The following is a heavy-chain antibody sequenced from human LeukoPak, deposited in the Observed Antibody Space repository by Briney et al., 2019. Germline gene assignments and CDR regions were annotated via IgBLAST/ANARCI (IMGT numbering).Heavy chain of an antibody. CDR1: GFTFSSYW. Sequence: HPGGSLRLSCVVSGFTFSSYWIHWVRQAPGKGLEWVSRINSDGSSTTYADSVKGRFTISRDNAKNTLYLQMNSLRAEDTAVYYCVRAKNWNYAFDIWGQGTMVTVSS. D-gene: IGHD1-7*01. CDR3: VRAKNWNYAFDI. V-gene: IGHV3-74*01. J-gene: IGHJ3*02. CDR2: INSDGSST.